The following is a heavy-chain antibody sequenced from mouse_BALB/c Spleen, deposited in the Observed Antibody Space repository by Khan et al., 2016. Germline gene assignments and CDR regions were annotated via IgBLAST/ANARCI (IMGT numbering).Heavy chain of an antibody. V-gene: IGHV5-6-5*01. CDR3: AREEYGNYGDYFDY. D-gene: IGHD2-1*01. J-gene: IGHJ2*01. CDR2: ISTGDST. Sequence: EVELVESGGGLVKPGGSLKLSCAASGFTFRNYAMSWVRQTPEKRLEWVASISTGDSTYYGDSVKGRFTISRDNARNILYLQMSSLRSEDTAMFYCAREEYGNYGDYFDYWGQGTTLTVSS. CDR1: GFTFRNYA.